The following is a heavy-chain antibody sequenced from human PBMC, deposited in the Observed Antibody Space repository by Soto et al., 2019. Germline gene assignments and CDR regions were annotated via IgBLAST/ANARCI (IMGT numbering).Heavy chain of an antibody. D-gene: IGHD3-3*01. Sequence: SETLSLTCAVSGGSISSSNWWSWVRQPPGKGLEWIGEIYHSGSTNYNPSLKSRVTISVDKSKNQFSLKLSSVTAADTAVYYCARDREGITKTDYGMDVWGQGTTVTVSS. CDR1: GGSISSSNW. CDR2: IYHSGST. J-gene: IGHJ6*02. V-gene: IGHV4-4*02. CDR3: ARDREGITKTDYGMDV.